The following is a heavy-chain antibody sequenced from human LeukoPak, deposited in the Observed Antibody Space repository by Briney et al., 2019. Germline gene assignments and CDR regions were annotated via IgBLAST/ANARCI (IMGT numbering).Heavy chain of an antibody. V-gene: IGHV3-15*01. CDR3: AHRNTAMVRVDY. J-gene: IGHJ4*02. CDR2: IRSETDGGTT. CDR1: GFTFRDAG. Sequence: PGGSLRLSCAASGFTFRDAGMSWVRQAPGKGLEWVGRIRSETDGGTTDYAAPVKGRFTISRDDSKNTVYLQMSSLKTEDTAVYFCAHRNTAMVRVDYWGQGTLVTVSS. D-gene: IGHD5-18*01.